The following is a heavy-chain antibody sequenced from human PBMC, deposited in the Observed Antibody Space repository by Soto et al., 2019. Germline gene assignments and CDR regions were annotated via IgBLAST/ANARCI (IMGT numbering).Heavy chain of an antibody. V-gene: IGHV3-11*01. D-gene: IGHD5-18*01. Sequence: QVQLVESGGDLVKPGGSLRLSCAASGFTFSDYYMSWLRQAPGKGLETVSHISPDGRDIKYADSVKGRFTTSRDNAKKSVFLQVNGLRADDTATYFCSRDPRLLDYWGQGTLVTVSS. CDR3: SRDPRLLDY. CDR2: ISPDGRDI. CDR1: GFTFSDYY. J-gene: IGHJ4*02.